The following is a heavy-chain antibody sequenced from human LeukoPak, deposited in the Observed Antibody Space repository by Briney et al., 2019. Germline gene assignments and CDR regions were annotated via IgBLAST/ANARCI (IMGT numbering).Heavy chain of an antibody. Sequence: PGGSLRLSCAASGFTFSSYGMNWVRQAPGKGLEWVSSISSSSSYIYYADSVKGRFTISRDNAKNSLYLQMNSLRAEDTAVYYCARDQDKGIAAAGTDYWGQGTLVTVSS. CDR2: ISSSSSYI. J-gene: IGHJ4*02. CDR1: GFTFSSYG. CDR3: ARDQDKGIAAAGTDY. D-gene: IGHD6-13*01. V-gene: IGHV3-21*01.